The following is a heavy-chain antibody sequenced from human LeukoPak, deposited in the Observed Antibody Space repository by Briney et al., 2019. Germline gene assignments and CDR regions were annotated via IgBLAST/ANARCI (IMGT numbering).Heavy chain of an antibody. V-gene: IGHV4-39*01. D-gene: IGHD1-26*01. Sequence: SETLSLTCTVSGXSVSNTGYSWGWIRQPPGKGLEWIGNILYGGSTYYNPSLKSRVTMSLDTSKNQFSLRLTSVTAADTAVYYCARGGGIYLFDPWGQGTLVTVSS. J-gene: IGHJ5*02. CDR3: ARGGGIYLFDP. CDR2: ILYGGST. CDR1: GXSVSNTGYS.